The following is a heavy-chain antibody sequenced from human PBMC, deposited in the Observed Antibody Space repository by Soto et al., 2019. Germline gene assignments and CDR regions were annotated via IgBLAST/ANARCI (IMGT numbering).Heavy chain of an antibody. V-gene: IGHV3-33*01. D-gene: IGHD3-10*01. Sequence: PVGSLRLSCAPSGFTFSTYGMHWVGQARGKGLEWVAVIWYDGSNQYYADSVKGRFTISRDNSKNMLYLQMNSLRAEDTAVYYCARDLGAFNYGSAYFDYWGQGTPVTVSS. J-gene: IGHJ4*02. CDR2: IWYDGSNQ. CDR3: ARDLGAFNYGSAYFDY. CDR1: GFTFSTYG.